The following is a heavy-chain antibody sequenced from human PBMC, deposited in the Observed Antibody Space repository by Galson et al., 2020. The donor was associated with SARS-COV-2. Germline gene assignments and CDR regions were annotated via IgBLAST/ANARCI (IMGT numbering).Heavy chain of an antibody. CDR2: IYPSDSYT. V-gene: IGHV5-10-1*01. Sequence: HGESLKISCKGSGYSFTSYSISWVRQTPGKGLEWMGRIYPSDSYTNYSPSVQGHVTISADKSISTAYLQWSSLKASDTAMYYCARTVAYYDINFDYWGQGTLVTVSS. D-gene: IGHD3-9*01. CDR3: ARTVAYYDINFDY. J-gene: IGHJ4*02. CDR1: GYSFTSYS.